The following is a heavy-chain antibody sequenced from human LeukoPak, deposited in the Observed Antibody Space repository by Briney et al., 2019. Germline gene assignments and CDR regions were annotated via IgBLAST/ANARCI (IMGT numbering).Heavy chain of an antibody. CDR3: ARLDCSGGRCYGIAVAGTRDAFDI. V-gene: IGHV3-11*04. J-gene: IGHJ3*02. Sequence: GGSLRLSCAASGFTFSDYYMSWIRQAPGKGLEWVSYISSSSTTIYYADSVKGRFTISRDNAKSSLYLRMNSLRAEDAAVYYCARLDCSGGRCYGIAVAGTRDAFDIWGRGTMVTVSS. CDR2: ISSSSTTI. D-gene: IGHD2-15*01. CDR1: GFTFSDYY.